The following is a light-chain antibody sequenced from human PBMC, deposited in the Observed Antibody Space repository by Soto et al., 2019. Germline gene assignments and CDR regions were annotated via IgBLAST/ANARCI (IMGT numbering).Light chain of an antibody. CDR1: QSVYSN. CDR3: KQYNNWPLT. CDR2: GTS. V-gene: IGKV3-15*01. Sequence: EIVMTQSPATLSVSPGERATLSCRASQSVYSNLAWYQQKPGQAPRLLIYGTSTRATGIPARFSGSGSGTEFSLTISSLQSEDFAVYYCKQYNNWPLTFGGGTKVEIK. J-gene: IGKJ4*01.